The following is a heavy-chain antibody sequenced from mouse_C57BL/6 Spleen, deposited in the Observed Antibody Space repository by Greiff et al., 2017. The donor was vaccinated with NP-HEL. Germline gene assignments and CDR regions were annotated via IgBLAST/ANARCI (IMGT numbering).Heavy chain of an antibody. CDR3: ARSHFMDY. J-gene: IGHJ4*01. CDR1: GYTFTSYW. CDR2: IDPSDSYT. Sequence: QVQLQQPGAELVMPGASVKLSCKASGYTFTSYWMHWVKQRPGQGLEWIGEIDPSDSYTNYNQKFKGKSTLTVDKSSRTAYMQLSSLTSEDSAVYYCARSHFMDYWGQGTSVTVSS. V-gene: IGHV1-69*01.